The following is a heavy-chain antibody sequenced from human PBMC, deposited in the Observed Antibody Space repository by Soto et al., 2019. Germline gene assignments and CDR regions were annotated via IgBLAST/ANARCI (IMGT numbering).Heavy chain of an antibody. CDR1: GGSISSYY. CDR2: IYYSGST. D-gene: IGHD3-10*01. Sequence: SETLSLTCTVSGGSISSYYCSWIRQPPGKGLEWIGYIYYSGSTNYNPSPKSRVTISVDTSKNQFSLKLSSVTAADTAVYYCARDYYGSGSSLGGWFDPWGQGTLVTVSS. CDR3: ARDYYGSGSSLGGWFDP. V-gene: IGHV4-59*12. J-gene: IGHJ5*02.